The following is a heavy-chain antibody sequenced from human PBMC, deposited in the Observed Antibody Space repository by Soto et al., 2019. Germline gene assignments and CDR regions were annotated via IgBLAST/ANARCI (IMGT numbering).Heavy chain of an antibody. CDR3: AKRSSGTTWGESDY. J-gene: IGHJ4*02. D-gene: IGHD3-10*01. Sequence: VSEKVSCMTSGYMFSDQGIKWVRQAPGPGLEWMGWIRGYSGNANLAQKFQGRVTMTTDKATSTAYIESRRLRSDDTDVYYCAKRSSGTTWGESDYWGQGTLVTVSS. CDR1: GYMFSDQG. CDR2: IRGYSGNA. V-gene: IGHV1-18*01.